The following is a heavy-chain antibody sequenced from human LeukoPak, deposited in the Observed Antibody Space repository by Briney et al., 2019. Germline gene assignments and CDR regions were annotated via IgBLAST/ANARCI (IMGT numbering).Heavy chain of an antibody. CDR1: GFTFSSYN. J-gene: IGHJ6*03. CDR2: ITTSSTYT. V-gene: IGHV3-21*01. Sequence: GGSLRLSCAASGFTFSSYNMNWVRQAPGEGLEWVSSITTSSTYTFYADSVKGRFTISRDNAKNSIYLQMNSLRAEDTAIYYCARDPYNGNYGDSYYYYMDVWGKGAT. CDR3: ARDPYNGNYGDSYYYYMDV. D-gene: IGHD1-26*01.